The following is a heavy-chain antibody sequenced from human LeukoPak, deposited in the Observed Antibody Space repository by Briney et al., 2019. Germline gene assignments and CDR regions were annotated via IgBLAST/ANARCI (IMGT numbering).Heavy chain of an antibody. CDR2: ISSSSNTK. CDR1: GFTFSSYT. CDR3: ARKSGSGWPRYFDY. D-gene: IGHD6-19*01. J-gene: IGHJ4*02. Sequence: GGSLRLSCAASGFTFSSYTMIWVRQAPGKGLEWISYISSSSNTKYYVDSVEGRFTISRDNAENSLYLQMNSLRAEDTAVYYCARKSGSGWPRYFDYWGQGTLVTVSS. V-gene: IGHV3-48*01.